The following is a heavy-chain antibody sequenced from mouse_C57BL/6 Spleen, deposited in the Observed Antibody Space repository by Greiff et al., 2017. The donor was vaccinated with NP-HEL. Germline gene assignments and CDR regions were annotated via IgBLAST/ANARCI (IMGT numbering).Heavy chain of an antibody. Sequence: QVQLKQSGAELAKPGASVKLSCKASGYTFTSYWMHWVKQRPGQGLEWIGYINPSSGYTKYNQKFKDKATLTADKSSSTAYMQLSVLADEDSAVYGCARWGGVTTYAMDCRGQGTSVTVST. CDR2: INPSSGYT. V-gene: IGHV1-7*01. J-gene: IGHJ4*01. CDR1: GYTFTSYW. D-gene: IGHD2-2*01. CDR3: ARWGGVTTYAMDC.